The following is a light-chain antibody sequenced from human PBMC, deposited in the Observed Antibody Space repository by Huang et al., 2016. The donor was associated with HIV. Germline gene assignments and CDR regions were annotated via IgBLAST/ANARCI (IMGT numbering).Light chain of an antibody. Sequence: EIVMTQSPATLSVSPGERATLSCRASQSVSSNLAWYQQKPGQAPRLLIYGASTRATGVPTTFSGSWSGTEFTLTISSLQSEDFAVYYCQQYHNWPPLTFGGGTKVEIK. V-gene: IGKV3D-15*01. CDR2: GAS. CDR1: QSVSSN. J-gene: IGKJ4*01. CDR3: QQYHNWPPLT.